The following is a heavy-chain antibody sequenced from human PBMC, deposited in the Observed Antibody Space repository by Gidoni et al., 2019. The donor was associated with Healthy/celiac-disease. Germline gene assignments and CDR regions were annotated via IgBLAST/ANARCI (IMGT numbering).Heavy chain of an antibody. J-gene: IGHJ4*02. Sequence: QVQLQQWGAGLLKPSETLSLTCAVYGWSFSGYYWSWIRQPPGKGLEWIGEINHSGSTNYNPSLKSRVTISVDTSKNQFSLKLSSVTAADTAVYYCARVVGYCSSTSCYSVYFDYWGQGTLVTVSS. D-gene: IGHD2-2*01. CDR1: GWSFSGYY. V-gene: IGHV4-34*01. CDR2: INHSGST. CDR3: ARVVGYCSSTSCYSVYFDY.